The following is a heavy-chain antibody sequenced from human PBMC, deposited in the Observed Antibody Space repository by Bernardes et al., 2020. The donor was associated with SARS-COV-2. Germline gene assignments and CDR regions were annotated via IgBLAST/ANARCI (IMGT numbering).Heavy chain of an antibody. CDR1: GFTFRSYA. V-gene: IGHV3-23*01. CDR2: ISGSGGST. D-gene: IGHD3-10*01. CDR3: AKGLVRGAKYYYGMDV. J-gene: IGHJ6*02. Sequence: GGSLRLSCAASGFTFRSYAMSWVRQAPGKGLEWVSAISGSGGSTYYADSVKGRFTISRDNSKNTLYLQMNSLRAEDTAVYYCAKGLVRGAKYYYGMDVWGQGTTVTVSS.